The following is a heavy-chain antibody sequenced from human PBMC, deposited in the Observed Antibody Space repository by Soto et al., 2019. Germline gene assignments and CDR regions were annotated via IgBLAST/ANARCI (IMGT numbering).Heavy chain of an antibody. D-gene: IGHD3-22*01. Sequence: VGSLRLSCASSVFAFSDAWMSWVRHSPGKGLEWVARIKSKTAGETTEYAAPVKGRFTISRDDSKNTMYLQMNSLKTEDTAVYYCTTDIGITMIITGTFDFWGQGTLVTVSS. CDR3: TTDIGITMIITGTFDF. CDR1: VFAFSDAW. CDR2: IKSKTAGETT. J-gene: IGHJ4*02. V-gene: IGHV3-15*01.